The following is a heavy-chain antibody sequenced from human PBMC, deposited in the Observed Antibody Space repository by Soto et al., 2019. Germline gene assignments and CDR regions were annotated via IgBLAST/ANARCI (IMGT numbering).Heavy chain of an antibody. J-gene: IGHJ3*02. D-gene: IGHD3-16*01. Sequence: QVQLQQSGPGLVRPSQTLSLTCAISGDSVSRNSAAWHWIRQSPSRGLEWLGRTYYMSKWYNDYAVSVKSRISINPDTSNNQFSLQLNSVTTEDTAVYYCAGAPGGIDAFDICGKGTMFTVSS. CDR1: GDSVSRNSAA. CDR2: TYYMSKWYN. V-gene: IGHV6-1*01. CDR3: AGAPGGIDAFDI.